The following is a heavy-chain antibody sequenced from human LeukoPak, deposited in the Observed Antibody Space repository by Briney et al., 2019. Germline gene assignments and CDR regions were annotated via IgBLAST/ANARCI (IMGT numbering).Heavy chain of an antibody. CDR3: ARDSIAAARYYYYGMDV. V-gene: IGHV4-59*01. J-gene: IGHJ6*02. CDR2: IYYSGST. D-gene: IGHD6-13*01. Sequence: PSETLSLTCTVAGGSISSYYWSWIRQPPGKGLEWMGYIYYSGSTNYNPSLKSRVTISVDTSKNQFSLKLSSVTAADTAVYYCARDSIAAARYYYYGMDVWGQGTTVTVSS. CDR1: GGSISSYY.